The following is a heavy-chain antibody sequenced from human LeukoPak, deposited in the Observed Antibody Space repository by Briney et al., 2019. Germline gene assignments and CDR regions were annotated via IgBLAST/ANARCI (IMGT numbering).Heavy chain of an antibody. CDR2: IFHSGST. V-gene: IGHV4-31*03. D-gene: IGHD3-22*01. J-gene: IGHJ4*02. CDR1: GGSISSGAYY. CDR3: ARESSGSSWFDY. Sequence: SETLSLTCTVSGGSISSGAYYWSWIRQHPGKGLEWIGYIFHSGSTYYNPSLKSRITISVYTSKNQFSLKLSSVTAADTAVFYCARESSGSSWFDYWGQGTLVTVSS.